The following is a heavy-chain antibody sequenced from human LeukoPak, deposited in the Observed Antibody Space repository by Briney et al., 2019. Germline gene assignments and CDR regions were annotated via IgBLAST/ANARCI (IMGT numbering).Heavy chain of an antibody. Sequence: GGSLRLSCAASGFTFSSYSMNWVSQAPGKGLEWVSYISSSSSTIYYADSVKGRFTISRDNAKNSLYLQMNSLRAEDTAVYYCARDHGSGSYYAFDIWGQGTMVTVSS. CDR2: ISSSSSTI. D-gene: IGHD3-10*01. CDR3: ARDHGSGSYYAFDI. CDR1: GFTFSSYS. V-gene: IGHV3-48*01. J-gene: IGHJ3*02.